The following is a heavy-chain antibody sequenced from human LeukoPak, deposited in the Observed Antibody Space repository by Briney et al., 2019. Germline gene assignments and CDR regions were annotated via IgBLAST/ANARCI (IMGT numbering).Heavy chain of an antibody. CDR1: GGSISSGSYY. CDR3: ARSCGGAFYCPLPYSVSWYFDR. D-gene: IGHD2-21*02. J-gene: IGHJ2*01. Sequence: SQTLSLTCTVSGGSISSGSYYWSCIRQPPGKGLEWIGRIYTSGSTNYNPPLKSRVTISVDTSKNHFSLKLSSVTAADTAVYYCARSCGGAFYCPLPYSVSWYFDRWGRGTLVTVSS. V-gene: IGHV4-61*02. CDR2: IYTSGST.